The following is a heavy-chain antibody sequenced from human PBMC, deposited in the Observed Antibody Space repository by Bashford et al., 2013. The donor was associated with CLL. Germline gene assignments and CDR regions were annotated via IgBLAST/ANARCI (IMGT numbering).Heavy chain of an antibody. CDR2: LSSSGSNT. J-gene: IGHJ4*02. CDR1: GFTFSSYS. CDR3: AKMSYSGFWSGLSQYFDF. D-gene: IGHD3-3*01. V-gene: IGHV3-23*01. Sequence: GGSLRLSCAASGFTFSSYSMNWVRQAPGKGLEWVSSLSSSGSNTYYADSVKGRFTISRDNSQNTLFLQMNSLRGEDTAIYFCAKMSYSGFWSGLSQYFDFWGQGVQVTVSS.